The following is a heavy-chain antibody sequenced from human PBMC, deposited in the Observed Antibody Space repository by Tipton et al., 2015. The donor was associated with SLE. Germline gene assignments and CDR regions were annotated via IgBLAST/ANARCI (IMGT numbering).Heavy chain of an antibody. J-gene: IGHJ4*02. D-gene: IGHD1-26*01. Sequence: SLRLSCAASGFTFSRYWMTWVRQAPGKGLEWVSFIRFDGGGQYYADSVKGRFTTSRDNPRNTLFLQLTNLRVEDTAVYYCAKDYHEQKWEPDHYFDSWGQGTLVTVSS. V-gene: IGHV3-30*02. CDR2: IRFDGGGQ. CDR1: GFTFSRYW. CDR3: AKDYHEQKWEPDHYFDS.